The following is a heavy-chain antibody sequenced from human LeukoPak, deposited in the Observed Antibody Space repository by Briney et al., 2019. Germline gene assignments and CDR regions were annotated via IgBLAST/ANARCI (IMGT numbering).Heavy chain of an antibody. D-gene: IGHD6-13*01. CDR2: INPSGGST. V-gene: IGHV1-46*01. J-gene: IGHJ4*02. Sequence: ASVKVSCKASGYTFSSYYMHWVRQAPGQGLEWMGIINPSGGSTNYAQKFQGRVTMTGDTSTSTVYMELSSLRSEDTAVYYCARELAGTEVYWGQGTLVTVSS. CDR3: ARELAGTEVY. CDR1: GYTFSSYY.